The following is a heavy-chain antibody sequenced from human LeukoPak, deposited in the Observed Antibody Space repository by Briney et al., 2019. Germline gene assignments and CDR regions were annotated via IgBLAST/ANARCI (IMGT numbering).Heavy chain of an antibody. CDR1: GGTFSSYT. J-gene: IGHJ6*03. V-gene: IGHV1-69*05. D-gene: IGHD6-19*01. CDR2: IIPIFGTA. Sequence: GSSVKVSCKASGGTFSSYTISWVRQAPGQGLEWMGGIIPIFGTANYAQKFQGRVTITTDESTSTAYMELSSLRSEDTAVYYCARGWLPPTDYYYYYMDVWGKGTTVTVSS. CDR3: ARGWLPPTDYYYYYMDV.